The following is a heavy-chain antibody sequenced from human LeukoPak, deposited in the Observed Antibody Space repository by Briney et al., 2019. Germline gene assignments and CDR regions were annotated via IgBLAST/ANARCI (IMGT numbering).Heavy chain of an antibody. J-gene: IGHJ4*02. CDR2: IYYTGST. D-gene: IGHD5-12*01. Sequence: SETLSLTCTVSGSSISTYYWNWIRQPPGKGLEWLGYIYYTGSTNYNPSLKSRVTISVETSKNQFSLQLSSVTAADTAVYYCARFWRGYDFSGFDYWGQGTLVTVSS. CDR1: GSSISTYY. CDR3: ARFWRGYDFSGFDY. V-gene: IGHV4-59*08.